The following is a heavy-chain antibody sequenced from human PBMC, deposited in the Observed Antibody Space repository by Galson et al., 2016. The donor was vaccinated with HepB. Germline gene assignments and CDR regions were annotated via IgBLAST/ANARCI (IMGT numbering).Heavy chain of an antibody. Sequence: SLRLSCAASGFTFSTYSMNWVRQAPGKGLEWVSFISSSSSYIYYPDSVKGRFTISRDNAKNSLYLQMNSLRAEDTAVYYCARDSLQVWRMAEAYYFGSGGQGTLVTVAS. D-gene: IGHD5-18*01. CDR1: GFTFSTYS. V-gene: IGHV3-21*01. CDR3: ARDSLQVWRMAEAYYFGS. J-gene: IGHJ4*02. CDR2: ISSSSSYI.